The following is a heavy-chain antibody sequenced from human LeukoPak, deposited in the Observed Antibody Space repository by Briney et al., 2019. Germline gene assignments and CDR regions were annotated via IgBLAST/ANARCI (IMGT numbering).Heavy chain of an antibody. CDR2: IIPIFGAA. CDR3: ARDKILSGSSWYYKAYYYYYGMDV. D-gene: IGHD6-13*01. Sequence: SVKVSCKASGGTFSSYAISWVRQAPGQGLEWMGGIIPIFGAANYAQKFQGRVTITADESTSTAYMELSSLRSEDTAVYYCARDKILSGSSWYYKAYYYYYGMDVWGQGTTVTVSS. J-gene: IGHJ6*02. V-gene: IGHV1-69*01. CDR1: GGTFSSYA.